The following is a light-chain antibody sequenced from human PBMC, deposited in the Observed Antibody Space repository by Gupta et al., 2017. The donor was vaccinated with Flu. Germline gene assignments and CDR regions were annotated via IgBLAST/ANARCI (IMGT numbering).Light chain of an antibody. Sequence: DRVTITCRASQSISNYLNWYQQKPGKAPKLLIYAASSLQSGVPSRFSGSGSGTDFTLTISSLQPEDFATYYCQQTYTTPLFTFGPGTKVYI. CDR3: QQTYTTPLFT. CDR2: AAS. CDR1: QSISNY. V-gene: IGKV1-39*01. J-gene: IGKJ3*01.